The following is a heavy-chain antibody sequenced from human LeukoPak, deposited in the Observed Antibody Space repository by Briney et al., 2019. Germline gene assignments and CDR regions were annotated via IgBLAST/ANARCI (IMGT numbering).Heavy chain of an antibody. J-gene: IGHJ4*02. CDR3: ARVSTVTANFDY. D-gene: IGHD2-21*02. CDR1: GFTFSGHA. Sequence: GGSLSLSCGASGFTFSGHAMNWVRQPPGKGPQWVSGIDGSGSLTFYADFVKGRFTISRDNSENRLYLQMNSLRAEDTALYYCARVSTVTANFDYWRQGSLVTVSS. CDR2: IDGSGSLT. V-gene: IGHV3-23*05.